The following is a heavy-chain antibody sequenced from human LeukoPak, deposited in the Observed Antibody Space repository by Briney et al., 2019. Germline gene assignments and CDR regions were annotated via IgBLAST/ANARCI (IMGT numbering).Heavy chain of an antibody. Sequence: PSQTLSLTCAVSGXSISSGGDSWSWIRQPPGKGLEWIGYIYHSGSTYYNPSLKSRVTISVDRSKNQFSLKLSSVTAADTAVYYCARAIYGAFDIWGQGTMVTVSS. V-gene: IGHV4-30-2*01. CDR3: ARAIYGAFDI. D-gene: IGHD2-2*02. CDR1: GXSISSGGDS. CDR2: IYHSGST. J-gene: IGHJ3*02.